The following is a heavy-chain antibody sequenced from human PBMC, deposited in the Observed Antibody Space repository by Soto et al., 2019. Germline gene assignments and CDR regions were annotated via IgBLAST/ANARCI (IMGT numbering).Heavy chain of an antibody. CDR3: ARDIPAWDDYYYYYGMDV. D-gene: IGHD2-21*01. Sequence: ASVKVSCKASGYTFTSYGISWVRQAPGQGLEWMGWISAYNGNTNYAQKLQGRVTMTTDTSTSTAYMELRSLRSDDTAVYYCARDIPAWDDYYYYYGMDVWGQGTTVTISS. CDR2: ISAYNGNT. CDR1: GYTFTSYG. V-gene: IGHV1-18*01. J-gene: IGHJ6*02.